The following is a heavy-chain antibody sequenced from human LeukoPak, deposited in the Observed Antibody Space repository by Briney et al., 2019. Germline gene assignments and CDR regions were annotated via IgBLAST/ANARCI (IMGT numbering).Heavy chain of an antibody. CDR1: GFTFSNYA. J-gene: IGHJ4*02. Sequence: GGSLRLSCVASGFTFSNYAMNWVRQAPGKGLEWVSLSGSGGDIYYVDSVKGRFTISRDNSKNTLYLQMNSLRAEDTAVYYCAKSRGGAYQTYFFDYWGQGTLVTVSS. D-gene: IGHD1-26*01. CDR3: AKSRGGAYQTYFFDY. CDR2: SGSGGDI. V-gene: IGHV3-23*01.